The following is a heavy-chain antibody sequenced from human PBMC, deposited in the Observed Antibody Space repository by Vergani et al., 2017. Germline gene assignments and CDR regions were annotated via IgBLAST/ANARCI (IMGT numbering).Heavy chain of an antibody. D-gene: IGHD2-8*01. CDR2: IDHTGRP. J-gene: IGHJ6*03. V-gene: IGHV4-34*01. CDR3: ARVNTDTNGHLYDYYYIDV. CDR1: GGSFTSYH. Sequence: QVQLQQWGGGLLKPSETLSLNCVVNGGSFTSYHWTWIRQSPGGGLEWVGDIDHTGRPDYNPSLMSRLTMSVDKSRNQFSLTHNSVTATDTAIYFCARVNTDTNGHLYDYYYIDVGGQGTAVTVS.